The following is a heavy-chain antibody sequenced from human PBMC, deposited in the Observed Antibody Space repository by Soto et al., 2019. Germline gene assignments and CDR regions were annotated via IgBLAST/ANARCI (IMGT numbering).Heavy chain of an antibody. CDR1: GFTFSSYA. J-gene: IGHJ4*02. V-gene: IGHV3-23*01. CDR3: AKDRGLWFGELSGFDY. Sequence: EVQLLESGGGLVQPGGSLRLSCAASGFTFSSYAMSWVRQAPGKGLEWVSAISGSGGSTYYADSVKGRFTISRDNSKNTLYLQMNSLRAEDTAVYYCAKDRGLWFGELSGFDYWGQGTLVTVSS. CDR2: ISGSGGST. D-gene: IGHD3-10*01.